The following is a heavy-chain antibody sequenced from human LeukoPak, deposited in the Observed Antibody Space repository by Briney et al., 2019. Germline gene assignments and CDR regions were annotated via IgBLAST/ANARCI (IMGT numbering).Heavy chain of an antibody. D-gene: IGHD5/OR15-5a*01. Sequence: PGGSLRLSCAASGFIFSSYAMSWVRQDPGNGLEYLSVISGSGADTYHTDSVKGRFSISRDNSRNTVYLQWNSLRGEDTALYYCAKVSHPYFFDSWGQGNLVSVSS. V-gene: IGHV3-23*01. CDR3: AKVSHPYFFDS. CDR2: ISGSGADT. CDR1: GFIFSSYA. J-gene: IGHJ4*02.